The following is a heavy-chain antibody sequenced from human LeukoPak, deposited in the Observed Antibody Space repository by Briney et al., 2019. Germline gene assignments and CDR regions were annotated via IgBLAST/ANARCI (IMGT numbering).Heavy chain of an antibody. V-gene: IGHV3-21*01. CDR2: ISSGSNYI. D-gene: IGHD2-21*02. J-gene: IGHJ4*02. Sequence: GGSLRLSCAASGFTFSSHSMNWVRQAPGKGLEWVSFISSGSNYIYYADSLKGRFTISRDNAKNSLYLHVTSLRAEDTAVYYCARGPNCGGDCYSTWGPFLVDYWGQGTLVTVSS. CDR3: ARGPNCGGDCYSTWGPFLVDY. CDR1: GFTFSSHS.